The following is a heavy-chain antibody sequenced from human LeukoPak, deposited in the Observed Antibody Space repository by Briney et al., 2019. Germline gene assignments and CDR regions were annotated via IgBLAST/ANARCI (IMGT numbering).Heavy chain of an antibody. J-gene: IGHJ6*02. CDR1: GGSISSGGYY. V-gene: IGHV4-31*03. D-gene: IGHD2-2*01. CDR2: IYYSGST. Sequence: SETLSLTCTVSGGSISSGGYYWSWIRQHPGKGLEWIGYIYYSGSTYYNPSLKSRVTISVDTSKNQFSLKLSSVTAADTAAYYCARGAAYCSSTSCYPNYYYYYGMDVWGQGTTVTVSS. CDR3: ARGAAYCSSTSCYPNYYYYYGMDV.